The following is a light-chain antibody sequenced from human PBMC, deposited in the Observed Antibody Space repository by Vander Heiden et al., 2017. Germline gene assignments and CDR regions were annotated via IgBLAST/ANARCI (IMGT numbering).Light chain of an antibody. CDR1: QSISSW. Sequence: DIQMTQSPSTLSASVGDRVTITCRASQSISSWLAWYQQKPGKAPKLLIYKASSLESGVPSRFSGSGSGTEFTLTISSLQPDDFATYYCQQYNTYSRTFGQWTKVGIQ. V-gene: IGKV1-5*03. CDR2: KAS. J-gene: IGKJ1*01. CDR3: QQYNTYSRT.